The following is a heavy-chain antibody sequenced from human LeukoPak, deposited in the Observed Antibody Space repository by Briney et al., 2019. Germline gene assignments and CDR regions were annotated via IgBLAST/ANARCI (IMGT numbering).Heavy chain of an antibody. D-gene: IGHD3-3*01. CDR1: GGSFSGYY. J-gene: IGHJ4*02. V-gene: IGHV4-59*01. Sequence: SETLSLTCAVYGGSFSGYYWSWIRQPPGKGLEWIGYIYYSGSTNYNPSLKSRVTISVDTSKNQFSLKLSSVTAADTAVYYCARAQYDFWSGYELPGHFDYWGQGTLVTVSS. CDR3: ARAQYDFWSGYELPGHFDY. CDR2: IYYSGST.